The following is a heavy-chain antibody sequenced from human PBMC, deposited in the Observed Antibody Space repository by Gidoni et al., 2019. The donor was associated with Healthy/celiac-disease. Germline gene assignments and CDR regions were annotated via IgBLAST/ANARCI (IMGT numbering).Heavy chain of an antibody. CDR1: GFTFSSSG. J-gene: IGHJ5*02. D-gene: IGHD2-15*01. V-gene: IGHV3-33*01. CDR3: ARGLEGGPPFNWFDP. Sequence: QVQLVESGGGVVQPGRSLRLSCAASGFTFSSSGMHWVRQAPGKGLEWVAVIWYDGSNKYYADSVKGRFTISRDNSKNTLYLQMNSLRAEDTAVYYCARGLEGGPPFNWFDPWGQGTLVTVSS. CDR2: IWYDGSNK.